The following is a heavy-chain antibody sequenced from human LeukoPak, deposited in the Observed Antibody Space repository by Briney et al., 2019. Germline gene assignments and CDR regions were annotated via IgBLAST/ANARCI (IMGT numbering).Heavy chain of an antibody. J-gene: IGHJ6*02. CDR3: AKDQVADAAYYYYGMDV. CDR2: ISGSGDYT. V-gene: IGHV3-23*01. CDR1: GFTFGNYA. D-gene: IGHD6-13*01. Sequence: GGSLRLSCVVSGFTFGNYAMNWVRQAPGKGLEWVSSISGSGDYTNTADSVKGRFTISRDNSKNTLYLQMNSLRTEDTALYFCAKDQVADAAYYYYGMDVWGQGTTVTVSS.